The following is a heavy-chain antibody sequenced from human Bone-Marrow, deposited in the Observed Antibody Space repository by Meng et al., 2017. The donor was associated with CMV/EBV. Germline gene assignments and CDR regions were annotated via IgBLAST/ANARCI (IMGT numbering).Heavy chain of an antibody. Sequence: ASVKVSCKASGYTFTGYYMHWVRQAPGQGLEWMGWINPNSGGTNYAQKFQGRVTMTRDTSISTAYMELSRLRSDDTDVYYCARDYCYYDFCFNWFDPWGQGTLVTVSS. J-gene: IGHJ5*02. D-gene: IGHD3-3*01. CDR2: INPNSGGT. CDR1: GYTFTGYY. CDR3: ARDYCYYDFCFNWFDP. V-gene: IGHV1-2*02.